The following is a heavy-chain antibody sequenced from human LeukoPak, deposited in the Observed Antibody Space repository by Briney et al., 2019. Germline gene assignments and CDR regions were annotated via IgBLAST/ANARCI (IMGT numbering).Heavy chain of an antibody. V-gene: IGHV3-23*01. CDR2: VSASGGNT. CDR1: GFTFSSYA. CDR3: AKAFYDFWSGYQFWDY. J-gene: IGHJ4*02. D-gene: IGHD3-3*01. Sequence: GGSLRLSCAASGFTFSSYAMSWVRQAPGKGLEWVSAVSASGGNTYYADSVKGRFTISRDNSKNTLYLQMNSLRAEDTAVYYCAKAFYDFWSGYQFWDYWGQGTLVTVSS.